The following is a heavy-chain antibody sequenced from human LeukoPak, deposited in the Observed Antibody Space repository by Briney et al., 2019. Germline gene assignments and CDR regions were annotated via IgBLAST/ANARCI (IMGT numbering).Heavy chain of an antibody. CDR3: ARRPSPPLEYYYDSSGYYFSLDY. CDR2: IIPIFGTA. D-gene: IGHD3-22*01. Sequence: SVKVSCKASGYTFTSYAISWVRQAPGQGLEWVGGIIPIFGTANYAQKFQGRVTITADESTSTAYMELSSLRSEGTAVYYCARRPSPPLEYYYDSSGYYFSLDYWGPGTLVTVSS. J-gene: IGHJ4*02. CDR1: GYTFTSYA. V-gene: IGHV1-69*13.